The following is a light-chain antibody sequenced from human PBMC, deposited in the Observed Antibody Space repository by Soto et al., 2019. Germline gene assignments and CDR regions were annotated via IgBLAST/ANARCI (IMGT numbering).Light chain of an antibody. Sequence: ETVITQSPVTLSVSPGDTATLSCRASQRVSSHLAWYQQRPGQAPRLLIYGASSRVSGIPDRFSGSGSGTEFTLSISGLEAEDFAVYYCQQYGSSPKTFGQGTKVDIK. V-gene: IGKV3-20*01. CDR3: QQYGSSPKT. CDR1: QRVSSH. CDR2: GAS. J-gene: IGKJ1*01.